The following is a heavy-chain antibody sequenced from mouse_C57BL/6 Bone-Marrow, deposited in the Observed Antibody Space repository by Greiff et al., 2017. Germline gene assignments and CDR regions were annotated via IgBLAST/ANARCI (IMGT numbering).Heavy chain of an antibody. J-gene: IGHJ3*01. CDR2: IHPSDSDT. CDR3: AIHPLYGDDGGTWFAY. CDR1: GYTFTSYW. Sequence: QVQLQQPGAELVKPGASVKVSCKASGYTFTSYWMHWVKQRPGQGLEWIGRIHPSDSDTTYNQKFKGKATLTVDKSSSTADMQLSSLESEDSAVYYGAIHPLYGDDGGTWFAYWGQGTLVTVSA. D-gene: IGHD2-2*01. V-gene: IGHV1-74*01.